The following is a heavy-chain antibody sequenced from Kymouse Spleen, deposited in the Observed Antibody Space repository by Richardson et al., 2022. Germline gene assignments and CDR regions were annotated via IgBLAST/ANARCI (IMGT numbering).Heavy chain of an antibody. CDR3: ARDWNDGVDV. J-gene: IGHJ6*02. Sequence: QVQLQQWGAGLLKPSETLSLTCAVYGGSFSGYYWSWIRQPPGKGLEWIGEINHSGSTNYNPSLKSRVTISVDTSKNQFSLKLSSVTAADTAVYYCARDWNDGVDVWGQGTTVTVSS. CDR1: GGSFSGYY. V-gene: IGHV4-34*01. D-gene: IGHD1-1*01,IGHD1-20*01. CDR2: INHSGST.